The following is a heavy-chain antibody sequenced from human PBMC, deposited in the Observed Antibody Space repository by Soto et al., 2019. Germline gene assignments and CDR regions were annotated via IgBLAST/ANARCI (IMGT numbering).Heavy chain of an antibody. D-gene: IGHD3-10*01. CDR1: GFTFSSLW. Sequence: EVQLVESGGGLVLPGGSLRLSCAASGFTFSSLWMSWVRQAPGKGLEWVVNIKPDGSDQCYVDSVKGRFTISRDHASNSLYMQMNSLRGDDTSVYYCTRAGGCYYLDFWGQGTLVTAS. CDR3: TRAGGCYYLDF. CDR2: IKPDGSDQ. J-gene: IGHJ4*02. V-gene: IGHV3-7*01.